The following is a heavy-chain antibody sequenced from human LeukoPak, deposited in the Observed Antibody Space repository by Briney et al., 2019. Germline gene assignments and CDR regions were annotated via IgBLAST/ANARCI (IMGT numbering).Heavy chain of an antibody. CDR3: ARVAGYSNWFDP. V-gene: IGHV1-69*05. CDR2: IVPIFGTT. CDR1: GGTFTSYS. Sequence: SVKVSCKASGGTFTSYSVSWVRQAPGHGLEWMGGIVPIFGTTNYAEKFKGRVTMTTDESTTIVYMELSSLRSEDTAVYYCARVAGYSNWFDPWGQGTLVTVSS. D-gene: IGHD4-11*01. J-gene: IGHJ5*02.